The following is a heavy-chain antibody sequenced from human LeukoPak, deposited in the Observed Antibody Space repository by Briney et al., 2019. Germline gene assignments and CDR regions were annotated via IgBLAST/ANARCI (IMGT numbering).Heavy chain of an antibody. D-gene: IGHD3-3*01. Sequence: SETLSLTCTVSGGSISSYYWSWIRQPPGKGLEWIGYIYYSGGTNYNPSLKSRVTISVDTSKNQFSLKLSSVTAADTAVYYCAREGYYDFWSGYYSGYYYGMDVWGQGTTVTVSS. V-gene: IGHV4-59*01. J-gene: IGHJ6*02. CDR1: GGSISSYY. CDR2: IYYSGGT. CDR3: AREGYYDFWSGYYSGYYYGMDV.